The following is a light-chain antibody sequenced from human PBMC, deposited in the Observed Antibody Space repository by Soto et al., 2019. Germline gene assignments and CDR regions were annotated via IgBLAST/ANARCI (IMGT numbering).Light chain of an antibody. CDR1: SSDVGGYNY. CDR3: SSSAGSYTHYV. CDR2: DVS. V-gene: IGLV2-11*01. Sequence: QSALTQPRSVSGSPGQSVTISCTGTSSDVGGYNYVSWYQQHPGKAPKLMIYDVSKRPSGVPDRFSGSKSGNTASLTISGLPAEDEADYYCSSSAGSYTHYVFGTGTKLTVL. J-gene: IGLJ1*01.